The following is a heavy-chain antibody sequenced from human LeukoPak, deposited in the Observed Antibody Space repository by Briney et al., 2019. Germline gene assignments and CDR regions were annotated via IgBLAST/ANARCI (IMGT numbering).Heavy chain of an antibody. D-gene: IGHD1-14*01. CDR2: INTDGMTT. CDR1: GFTFSSYA. J-gene: IGHJ4*02. V-gene: IGHV3-74*01. Sequence: GGSLRLSCAASGFTFSSYAMHWVRQVPGKGLVWVSRINTDGMTTTYADSVKGRFTISRDNAKNTMYLEMNNLRAEDTAVYYCAKVLKPFGTPPLNIPMAFWGQGTLVTVSS. CDR3: AKVLKPFGTPPLNIPMAF.